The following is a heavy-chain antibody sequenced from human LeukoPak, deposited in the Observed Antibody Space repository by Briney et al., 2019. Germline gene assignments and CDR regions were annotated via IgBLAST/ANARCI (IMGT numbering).Heavy chain of an antibody. D-gene: IGHD6-13*01. CDR3: AKTRPLDSSSWSHGDY. V-gene: IGHV3-23*01. J-gene: IGHJ4*02. CDR2: ISGSGDST. CDR1: GFTFSSYA. Sequence: GESLRLSCAASGFTFSSYAMSWVRQAPGKGLEWISAISGSGDSTYYGDSVKGRFTISRDNSKNTLYLQMNSLRAEDTAVYYCAKTRPLDSSSWSHGDYWGQGTLVTVSS.